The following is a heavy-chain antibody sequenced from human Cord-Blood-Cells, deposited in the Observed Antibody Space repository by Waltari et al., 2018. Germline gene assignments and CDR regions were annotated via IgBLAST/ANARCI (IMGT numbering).Heavy chain of an antibody. Sequence: QVQLVQSGAEVKKPGASVKVSCKASGYTFTGYYMHWVRQAPGQGLEWMGWINPNSGGTNYAQKFQGRVTMTRDTSISTAYMELGRLRSDDTAVYYCASPRPIPYQYSGYERGFDYWGQGTLVTVSS. D-gene: IGHD5-12*01. CDR2: INPNSGGT. CDR1: GYTFTGYY. V-gene: IGHV1-2*02. CDR3: ASPRPIPYQYSGYERGFDY. J-gene: IGHJ4*02.